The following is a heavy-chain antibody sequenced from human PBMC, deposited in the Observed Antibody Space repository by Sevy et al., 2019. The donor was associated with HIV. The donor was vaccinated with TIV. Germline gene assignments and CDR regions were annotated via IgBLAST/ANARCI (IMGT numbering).Heavy chain of an antibody. J-gene: IGHJ6*02. Sequence: ASVKVSCKASGYTFTSYGISWVRQAPGQGLEWMEWISAYNGNTNYAQKLQGRVTMTTDTSTSTAYMELRSLRSDDTAVYYCARDAGYSNGWYGLRWSSGYYYGMDVWGQGTTVTVSS. CDR2: ISAYNGNT. CDR1: GYTFTSYG. D-gene: IGHD6-19*01. CDR3: ARDAGYSNGWYGLRWSSGYYYGMDV. V-gene: IGHV1-18*01.